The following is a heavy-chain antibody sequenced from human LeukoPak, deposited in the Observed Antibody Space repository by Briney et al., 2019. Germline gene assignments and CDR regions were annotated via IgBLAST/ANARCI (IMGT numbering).Heavy chain of an antibody. CDR1: GFTFSSYA. D-gene: IGHD3-3*01. V-gene: IGHV3-23*01. J-gene: IGHJ4*02. Sequence: PGGSLRLSCAASGFTFSSYAMSWVRQAPGKGLEWVSAISGSGGSTYYADSVKGRFTISRDNSKNTLYLQMNSLRAEDTAVYYCAKDLSGTIFGVVTALDYWGQGTLVTVSS. CDR2: ISGSGGST. CDR3: AKDLSGTIFGVVTALDY.